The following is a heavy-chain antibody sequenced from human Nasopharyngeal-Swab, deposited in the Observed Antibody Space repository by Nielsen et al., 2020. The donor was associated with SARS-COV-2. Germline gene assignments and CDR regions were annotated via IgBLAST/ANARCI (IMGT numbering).Heavy chain of an antibody. CDR1: GFTFSSYA. V-gene: IGHV3-74*01. CDR2: INSDGSST. CDR3: AIIAAAGTHY. J-gene: IGHJ4*02. D-gene: IGHD6-13*01. Sequence: GESLKISCAASGFTFSSYAMHWVRQAPGKGLVWVSRINSDGSSTSSADSVKGRFTISRDNAKNTLYLQMNSLRAEDTAVYYCAIIAAAGTHYWGQGTLVTVSS.